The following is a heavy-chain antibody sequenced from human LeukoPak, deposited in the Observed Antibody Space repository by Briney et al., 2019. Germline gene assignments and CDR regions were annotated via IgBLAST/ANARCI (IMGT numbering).Heavy chain of an antibody. CDR1: GVSISSSSHY. V-gene: IGHV4-61*01. CDR2: ISYIGRT. D-gene: IGHD4-17*01. J-gene: IGHJ3*02. Sequence: SETLSLTCTVSGVSISSSSHYWTWIRQPPGKGLEWIGYISYIGRTNYNPSLKSRVTISIDTSKNQFSLKLTSVTAADTAVYYCARDLVTVTKGFDIWGQGTMVSVSS. CDR3: ARDLVTVTKGFDI.